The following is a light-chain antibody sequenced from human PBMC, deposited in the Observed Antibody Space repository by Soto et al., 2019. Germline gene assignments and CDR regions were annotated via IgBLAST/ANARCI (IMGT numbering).Light chain of an antibody. CDR2: AAS. J-gene: IGKJ1*01. CDR1: QGIRND. Sequence: AIQMTHSPSSLSASVGDRVTITCRASQGIRNDLNWYQQKPGKAPKLLIYAASSLQSGVPSKFSGSGSGTDFTLTSSSLQPVDFATYYCLQDYNYPRTFGQGTKVEIK. V-gene: IGKV1-6*01. CDR3: LQDYNYPRT.